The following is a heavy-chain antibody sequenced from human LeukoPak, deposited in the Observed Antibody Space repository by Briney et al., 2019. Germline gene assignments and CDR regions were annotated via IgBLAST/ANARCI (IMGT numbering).Heavy chain of an antibody. V-gene: IGHV3-48*04. CDR1: GFTFSSYS. D-gene: IGHD3-22*01. Sequence: QAGGSLRLSCAASGFTFSSYSMNWVRQAPGKGLEWVSYISSSGSTIYYADSVKGRFTISRDNAKNSLYLQMNSLRAEDTAVYYCASIGSSGYYDYWGQGTLVTVSS. J-gene: IGHJ4*02. CDR2: ISSSGSTI. CDR3: ASIGSSGYYDY.